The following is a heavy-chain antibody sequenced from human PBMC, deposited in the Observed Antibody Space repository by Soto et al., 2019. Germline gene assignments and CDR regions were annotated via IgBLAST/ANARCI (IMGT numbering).Heavy chain of an antibody. V-gene: IGHV1-18*01. J-gene: IGHJ5*02. Sequence: ASVKVSCKASGYTFTSYGISWVRQAPGQGLEWMGWISAYNGNTNYAQKLQGRVTMTTDTSTSTAYMELRSLRSDDTAVYYCARVFLEWLLYDTFDPWGQGTLVTVSS. CDR2: ISAYNGNT. CDR3: ARVFLEWLLYDTFDP. D-gene: IGHD3-3*01. CDR1: GYTFTSYG.